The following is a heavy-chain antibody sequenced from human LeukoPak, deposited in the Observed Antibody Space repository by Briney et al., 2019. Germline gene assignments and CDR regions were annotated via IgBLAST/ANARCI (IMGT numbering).Heavy chain of an antibody. CDR3: ARDTVDCSGGSCYSNWFDP. D-gene: IGHD2-15*01. CDR1: GGSISSYY. J-gene: IGHJ5*02. Sequence: SETLSLTCTVSGGSISSYYWSWIRQPAGRGLEWIGRIYTSGSTNYNPSLKSRVTMSVDTSKNQFSLKLSSVTAADTAVYYCARDTVDCSGGSCYSNWFDPWGQGTLVTVSS. V-gene: IGHV4-4*07. CDR2: IYTSGST.